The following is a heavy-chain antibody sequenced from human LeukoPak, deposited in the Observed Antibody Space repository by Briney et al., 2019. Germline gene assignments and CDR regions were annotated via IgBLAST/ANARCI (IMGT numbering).Heavy chain of an antibody. CDR2: INTNTGNS. Sequence: ASVKVSCKASGYTFTHYAMDWVRQAPGQGLEWMGWINTNTGNSTYAQGFTGRFVFPLDTSVSTAYLQISSLEAEDTAIYYCARLYGAFDYWGQGTLVTVSS. CDR1: GYTFTHYA. CDR3: ARLYGAFDY. V-gene: IGHV7-4-1*02. J-gene: IGHJ4*02. D-gene: IGHD1-26*01.